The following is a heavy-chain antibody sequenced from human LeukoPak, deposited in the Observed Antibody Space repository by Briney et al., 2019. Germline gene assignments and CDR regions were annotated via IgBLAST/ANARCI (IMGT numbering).Heavy chain of an antibody. CDR2: IYSGGST. J-gene: IGHJ6*02. V-gene: IGHV3-66*01. Sequence: GGSRRLSCAASEFTVSSNYMSWVRQAPGKGLEWVSVIYSGGSTYYADSVKGRFTISRDNSKNTLYLQMNSLRAEDTAVYYCATSHSGYDSYYYYGMDVWGQGTTVTVSS. CDR3: ATSHSGYDSYYYYGMDV. D-gene: IGHD5-12*01. CDR1: EFTVSSNY.